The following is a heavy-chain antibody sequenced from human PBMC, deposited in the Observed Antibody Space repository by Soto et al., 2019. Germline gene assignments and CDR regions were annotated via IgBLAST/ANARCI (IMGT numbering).Heavy chain of an antibody. D-gene: IGHD6-19*01. Sequence: GSLRLSCAASGFAFSSYWMHWVRQTPGKGLVWVSRIDDTGSVTTYADSVKGRFTISRDNAKNTLYLQMNSLRAEDTAVYYCARDQTVAGSTTFDYCGQGTLVTVSS. CDR3: ARDQTVAGSTTFDY. J-gene: IGHJ4*02. CDR1: GFAFSSYW. CDR2: IDDTGSVT. V-gene: IGHV3-74*01.